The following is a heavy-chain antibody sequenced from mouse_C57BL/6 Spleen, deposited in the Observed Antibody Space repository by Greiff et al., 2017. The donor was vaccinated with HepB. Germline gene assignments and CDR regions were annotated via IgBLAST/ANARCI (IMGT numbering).Heavy chain of an antibody. CDR3: ARSYGYDEDYYAMDY. J-gene: IGHJ4*01. CDR2: IYPRSGNT. D-gene: IGHD2-2*01. V-gene: IGHV1-81*01. CDR1: GYTFTSYG. Sequence: VHLVESGAELARPGASVKLSCKASGYTFTSYGISWVKQRTGQGLEWIGEIYPRSGNTYYNEKFKGKATLTADKSSSTAYMELRSLTSEDSAVYFCARSYGYDEDYYAMDYWGQGTSVTVSS.